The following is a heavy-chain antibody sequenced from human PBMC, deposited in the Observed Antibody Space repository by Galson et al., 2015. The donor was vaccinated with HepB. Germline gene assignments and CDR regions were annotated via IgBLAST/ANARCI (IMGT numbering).Heavy chain of an antibody. V-gene: IGHV3-30*03. Sequence: SLRLSCAASGFTFSSYGMHWVRQAPGKGLEWVAVISYDGSNKYYADSVKGRFTISRDNSKNTLYLQMNSLRAEDTAVYYCAVLAYCGGDCYGWGAADAFDIWGQGTMVTVSS. CDR2: ISYDGSNK. CDR1: GFTFSSYG. D-gene: IGHD2-21*02. CDR3: AVLAYCGGDCYGWGAADAFDI. J-gene: IGHJ3*02.